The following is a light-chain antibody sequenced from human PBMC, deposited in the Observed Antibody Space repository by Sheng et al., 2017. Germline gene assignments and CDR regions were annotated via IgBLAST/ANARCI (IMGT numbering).Light chain of an antibody. V-gene: IGKV1-NL1*01. CDR1: QHLNNF. Sequence: DIQMTQSPSSLSASVGDRVTITCRASQHLNNFLAWYQQKPGKAPNLLVYDASSLQSGVPSRFRGGGSGTDYTLTITSLQPEDFATYYCQHYYNTPFTFGGGTKVGDQT. CDR3: QHYYNTPFT. J-gene: IGKJ4*01. CDR2: DAS.